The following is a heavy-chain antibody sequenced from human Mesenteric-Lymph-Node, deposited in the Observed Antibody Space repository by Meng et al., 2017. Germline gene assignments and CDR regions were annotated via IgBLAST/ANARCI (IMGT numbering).Heavy chain of an antibody. V-gene: IGHV3-21*01. Sequence: GGSLRLSCAASGFTFSSYSMNWVRQAPGKGLEWVSSISSSSSYIYYADSVKGRFTISRDNAKNSLYLQMNSLRAEDTAVYYCARALTYYYGSGSYNGYWGQGTLVTVSS. CDR2: ISSSSSYI. CDR3: ARALTYYYGSGSYNGY. D-gene: IGHD3-10*01. J-gene: IGHJ4*02. CDR1: GFTFSSYS.